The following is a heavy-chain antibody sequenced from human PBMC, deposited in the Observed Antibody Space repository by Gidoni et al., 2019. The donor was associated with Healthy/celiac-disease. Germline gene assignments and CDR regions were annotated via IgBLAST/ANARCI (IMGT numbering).Heavy chain of an antibody. J-gene: IGHJ6*03. CDR3: ARVRVYRGYSYGYPPSVWYYMDV. D-gene: IGHD5-18*01. CDR2: SRAYNGTI. V-gene: IGHV1-18*01. Sequence: QVQLVQSGAEVKKAGASVQVCCKASGYTFSSYGISVVRQAPGQGLEWMGWSRAYNGTINYAQNLQGKVPMTTARSTSTSYMELRSLISDDTAVYSCARVRVYRGYSYGYPPSVWYYMDVWGKGTTVTVSS. CDR1: GYTFSSYG.